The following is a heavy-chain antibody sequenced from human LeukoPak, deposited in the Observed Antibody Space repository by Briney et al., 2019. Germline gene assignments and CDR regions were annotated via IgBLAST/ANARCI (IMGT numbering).Heavy chain of an antibody. J-gene: IGHJ6*02. CDR1: GYTFTSYD. CDR3: ARVMDCGGGSCYSYYYGMDV. V-gene: IGHV1-8*01. Sequence: ASVKVSCKASGYTFTSYDINWVRQATGQGLEWMGWMNPNSGNTGYAQKFQGRVTMTRNTSISTAYMELSSLGSEDTAVYYCARVMDCGGGSCYSYYYGMDVWGQGTTVTVSS. CDR2: MNPNSGNT. D-gene: IGHD2-15*01.